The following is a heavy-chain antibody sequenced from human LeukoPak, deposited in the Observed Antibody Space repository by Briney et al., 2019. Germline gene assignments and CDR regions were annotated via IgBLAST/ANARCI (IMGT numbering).Heavy chain of an antibody. CDR1: GFTVSSNY. CDR2: IYYSGST. CDR3: ARHKRLDP. Sequence: GSLRLSCAASGFTVSSNYMSWVRQAPGKGLEWIGYIYYSGSTNYNPSLKTRVTISLDRSKNQFSLNLSSVTAADTAVYYCARHKRLDPWGQGTLVTVSS. J-gene: IGHJ5*02. V-gene: IGHV4-59*02.